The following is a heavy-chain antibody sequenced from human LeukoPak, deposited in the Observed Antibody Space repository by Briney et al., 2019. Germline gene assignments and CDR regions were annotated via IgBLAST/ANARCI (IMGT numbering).Heavy chain of an antibody. J-gene: IGHJ3*02. Sequence: PGGSLRLSCAASGFTFSSYAMSWVRQAPGKGLEWVSAISGSGGSTYYADSVKGRFTISRDNSKNTLYLQMNSLRAEDTAVYYCARDPHHINYYDSSTPGPPDAFDIWGQGTMVTVSS. V-gene: IGHV3-23*01. CDR1: GFTFSSYA. D-gene: IGHD3-22*01. CDR3: ARDPHHINYYDSSTPGPPDAFDI. CDR2: ISGSGGST.